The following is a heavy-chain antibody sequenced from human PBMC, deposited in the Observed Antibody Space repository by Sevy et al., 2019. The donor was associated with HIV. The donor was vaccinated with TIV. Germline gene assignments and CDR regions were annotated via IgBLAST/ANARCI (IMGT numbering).Heavy chain of an antibody. V-gene: IGHV4-59*01. D-gene: IGHD2-2*01. CDR1: GGSISSYY. Sequence: SETLSLTCTVSGGSISSYYWSWIRQPPGKGLEWIGYIYYSGSTNDNPSLKSRVTISVDTSKNQFSLKLSSVTAADTAVYYCARLDLVVPAATPRDYYGMDVWGQGTTVTVSS. J-gene: IGHJ6*02. CDR3: ARLDLVVPAATPRDYYGMDV. CDR2: IYYSGST.